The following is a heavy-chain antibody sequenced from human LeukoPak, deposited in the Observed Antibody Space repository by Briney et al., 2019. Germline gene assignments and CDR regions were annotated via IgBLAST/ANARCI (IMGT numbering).Heavy chain of an antibody. CDR2: IYPDDSDT. V-gene: IGHV5-51*01. CDR3: AIGRGGQQLGDY. D-gene: IGHD6-13*01. Sequence: GESLKISCKHSEYSFPNYCIGWVRQMPGKGLEWMGIIYPDDSDTRYSPSFQGQVTISADKSISTAYLQWSSLKASDTTMYYCAIGRGGQQLGDYWGQGTLVTVSS. CDR1: EYSFPNYC. J-gene: IGHJ4*02.